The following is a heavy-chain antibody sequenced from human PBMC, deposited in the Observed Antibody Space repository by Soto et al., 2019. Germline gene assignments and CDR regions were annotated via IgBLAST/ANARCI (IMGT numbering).Heavy chain of an antibody. Sequence: QIQLVQSGAEVKKPGASVKVSCKASGYPFTNYGISWVRQAPGQGLAWMGWISAYTGNTNYAQKLQGRVTMTTDTSTSTAYMELRSLRSDDTAIYYCARRAGGGIYYLGRYWGQGTLVTVSS. V-gene: IGHV1-18*04. D-gene: IGHD1-26*01. CDR1: GYPFTNYG. J-gene: IGHJ4*02. CDR3: ARRAGGGIYYLGRY. CDR2: ISAYTGNT.